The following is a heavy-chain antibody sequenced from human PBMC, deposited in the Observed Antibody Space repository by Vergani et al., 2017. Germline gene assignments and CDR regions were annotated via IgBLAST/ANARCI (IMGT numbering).Heavy chain of an antibody. CDR3: ASGGHGSENGGALQL. D-gene: IGHD3-10*01. J-gene: IGHJ3*01. CDR1: GYIFSNFW. CDR2: IYPGDSEV. V-gene: IGHV5-51*03. Sequence: EVMLVQSGAEVKKPGESLKISCQAFGYIFSNFWIGWVRKRPGRGLEWMGIIYPGDSEVKSNPTFRGQVIFSVDTSVNTAYLQWRSLQASDTATYFCASGGHGSENGGALQLWGQGTNITVSS.